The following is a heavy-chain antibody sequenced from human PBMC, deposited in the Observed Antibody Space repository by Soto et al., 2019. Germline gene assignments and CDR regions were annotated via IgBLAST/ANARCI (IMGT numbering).Heavy chain of an antibody. CDR1: GFSLDEYA. J-gene: IGHJ6*03. D-gene: IGHD2-2*01. CDR3: AKGFCSSTRCLTYSYMDV. V-gene: IGHV3-9*01. Sequence: EVQLVESGGGLVQPGRSLRLSCAASGFSLDEYAMHWGRQAPGKGLEWVSGISWNSCTMGYGDSVKGRFTISRDNAKNSLYLHMNSLRAEDTALYYCAKGFCSSTRCLTYSYMDVWGKGTTVTVSS. CDR2: ISWNSCTM.